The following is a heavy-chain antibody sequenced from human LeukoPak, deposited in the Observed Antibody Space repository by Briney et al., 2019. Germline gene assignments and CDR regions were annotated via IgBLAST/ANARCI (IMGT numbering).Heavy chain of an antibody. CDR2: IGTAGDT. Sequence: PGGSLRLSCAASGFTFSSYDMHWVRQATGKGLEWVSAIGTAGDTYYPGSVKGRFTISRENAKNSLYLQMNSLRAGDTAVYYCARAVYCSGGSCYSSDAFDIWGQGTMVTVSS. D-gene: IGHD2-15*01. J-gene: IGHJ3*02. V-gene: IGHV3-13*01. CDR1: GFTFSSYD. CDR3: ARAVYCSGGSCYSSDAFDI.